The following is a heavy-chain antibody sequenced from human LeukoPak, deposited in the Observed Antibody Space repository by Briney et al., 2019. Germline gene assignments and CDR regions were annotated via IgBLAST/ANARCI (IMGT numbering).Heavy chain of an antibody. Sequence: GESLKISCKGSENSFTSYWIGWVRKMPGKGLEWMGIIYPGDSDTRYSPSFQGQVTISADKSISTAYLQWSSLKASDTAMYYCARSPAIAAAGTQKYYYYYGMDVWGQGTTVTVSS. D-gene: IGHD6-13*01. CDR2: IYPGDSDT. CDR1: ENSFTSYW. CDR3: ARSPAIAAAGTQKYYYYYGMDV. V-gene: IGHV5-51*01. J-gene: IGHJ6*02.